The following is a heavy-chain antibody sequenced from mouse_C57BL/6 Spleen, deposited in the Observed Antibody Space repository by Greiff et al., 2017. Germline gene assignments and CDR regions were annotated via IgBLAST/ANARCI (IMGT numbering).Heavy chain of an antibody. Sequence: EVQLVESGPELVKPGASVKIPCKASGYTFTDYNMDWVKQSHGKSLEWIGDINPNNGGTIYNQKFKGKATLTVDKSSSTAYMELRSLTSEDTAVYYCARILRYEDYAMDYWGQGTSVTVSS. CDR3: ARILRYEDYAMDY. CDR2: INPNNGGT. CDR1: GYTFTDYN. D-gene: IGHD1-1*01. V-gene: IGHV1-18*01. J-gene: IGHJ4*01.